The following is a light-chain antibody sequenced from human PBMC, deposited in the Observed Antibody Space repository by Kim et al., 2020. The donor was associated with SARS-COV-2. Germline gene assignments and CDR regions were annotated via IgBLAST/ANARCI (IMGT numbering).Light chain of an antibody. V-gene: IGLV1-40*01. CDR2: GNS. J-gene: IGLJ3*02. Sequence: RVTISCTGHSANIGAGYDVPWYQQLPGTAPKLLIYGNSNRPSGVPDRFSGSKSGTSASLAITGLQAEDEADYYCQSYDSSLSGWVFGGGTQLTVL. CDR1: SANIGAGYD. CDR3: QSYDSSLSGWV.